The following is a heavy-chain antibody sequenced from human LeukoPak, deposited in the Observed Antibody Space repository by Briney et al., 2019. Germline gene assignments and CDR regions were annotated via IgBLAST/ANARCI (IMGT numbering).Heavy chain of an antibody. J-gene: IGHJ4*02. CDR1: GFTFSSYA. CDR3: AKAIGDYGDYPYYFDY. CDR2: ISGSGGST. V-gene: IGHV3-23*01. Sequence: GGSLRLSCAAPGFTFSSYAMSWVRQAPGKGLEWVSAISGSGGSTYYADSVKGRFTISRDNSKNTLYLQMNSLRAEDTAVYYCAKAIGDYGDYPYYFDYWGQGTLVTVSS. D-gene: IGHD4-17*01.